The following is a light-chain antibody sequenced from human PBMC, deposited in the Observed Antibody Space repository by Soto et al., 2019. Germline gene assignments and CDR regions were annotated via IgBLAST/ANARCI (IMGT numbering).Light chain of an antibody. Sequence: DILTTYSPATLSVSPVERAKLSCRASQSVSSNLAWYKQKHGQAQRLLIYGESTRATGIPARFSGSGSGKEFTITISSLQYEDFEVYYCQQYNNWPRTGGHGTK. CDR2: GES. CDR3: QQYNNWPRT. V-gene: IGKV3-15*01. CDR1: QSVSSN. J-gene: IGKJ1*01.